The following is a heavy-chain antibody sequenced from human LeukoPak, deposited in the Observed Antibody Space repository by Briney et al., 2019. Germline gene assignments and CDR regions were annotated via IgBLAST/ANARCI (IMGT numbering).Heavy chain of an antibody. Sequence: SETLSLTCTVSGGSISSSSYYWGWIRQPPGKGLGWIGSIYYSGSTYYNPSLKSRVTISVDTSKNQFSLKLSSVTAADTAVYYCARHEVDILTGYYLNWFDPWGQGTLVTVSS. CDR1: GGSISSSSYY. CDR3: ARHEVDILTGYYLNWFDP. V-gene: IGHV4-39*01. CDR2: IYYSGST. J-gene: IGHJ5*02. D-gene: IGHD3-9*01.